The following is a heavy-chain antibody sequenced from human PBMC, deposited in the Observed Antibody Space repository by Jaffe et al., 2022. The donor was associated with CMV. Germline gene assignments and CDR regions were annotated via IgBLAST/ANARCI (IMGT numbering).Heavy chain of an antibody. J-gene: IGHJ4*02. V-gene: IGHV1-3*01. CDR3: ARSEEDYEGPFDY. CDR2: INAGNGNT. CDR1: GYTFTSYA. Sequence: QVQLVQSGAEVKKPGASVKVSCKASGYTFTSYAMHWVRQAPGQRLEWMGWINAGNGNTKYSQKFQGRVTITRDTSASTAYMELSSLRSEDTAVYYCARSEEDYEGPFDYWGQGTLVTVSS. D-gene: IGHD3-22*01.